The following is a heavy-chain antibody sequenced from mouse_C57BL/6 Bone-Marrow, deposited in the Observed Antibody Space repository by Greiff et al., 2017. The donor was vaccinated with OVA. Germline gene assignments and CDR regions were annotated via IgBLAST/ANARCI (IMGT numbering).Heavy chain of an antibody. V-gene: IGHV1-39*01. Sequence: EVQLQQSGPELVKPGASVKISCKASGYSFTDYNMNWVKQSNGKSLEWIGVINPNYGTTSYNQKFKGKATLTVDQSSSTAYMQLNSLPSEDSAVFYCAFYYGSSYRYFDVWGTGTTVTVSS. CDR2: INPNYGTT. J-gene: IGHJ1*03. CDR1: GYSFTDYN. D-gene: IGHD1-1*01. CDR3: AFYYGSSYRYFDV.